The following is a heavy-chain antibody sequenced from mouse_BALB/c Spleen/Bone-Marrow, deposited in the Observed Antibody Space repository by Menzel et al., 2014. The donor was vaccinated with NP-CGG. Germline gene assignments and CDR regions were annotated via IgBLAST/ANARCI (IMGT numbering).Heavy chain of an antibody. Sequence: VQGVESGPGLVAPSQRLSIPCTVSGFSLTVYGINWVRQPPGKGLEWLGMIWGDGTTDYNSALRSRLSINKDNSRSQVFLKINSLQTDDTARYFCAREKYGNYYAMGYWGQGTSVTVSS. CDR3: AREKYGNYYAMGY. J-gene: IGHJ4*01. CDR2: IWGDGTT. D-gene: IGHD2-10*02. CDR1: GFSLTVYG. V-gene: IGHV2-6-7*01.